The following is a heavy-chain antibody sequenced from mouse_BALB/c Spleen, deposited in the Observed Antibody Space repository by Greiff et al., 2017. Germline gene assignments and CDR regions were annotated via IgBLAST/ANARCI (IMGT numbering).Heavy chain of an antibody. CDR3: ARGATEYYFDY. V-gene: IGHV1S81*02. D-gene: IGHD3-1*01. J-gene: IGHJ2*01. Sequence: QVQLKQPGAELVKPGASVKLSCKASGYTFTSYWMHWVKQRPGQGLEWIGEINPSNGRTNYNEKFKSKATLTVDKSSSTAYMQLSSLTSEDSAVYYCARGATEYYFDYWGQGTTLTVSS. CDR2: INPSNGRT. CDR1: GYTFTSYW.